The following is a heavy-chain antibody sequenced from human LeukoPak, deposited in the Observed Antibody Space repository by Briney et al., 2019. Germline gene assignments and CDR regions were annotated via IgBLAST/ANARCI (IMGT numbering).Heavy chain of an antibody. D-gene: IGHD6-25*01. J-gene: IGHJ4*02. V-gene: IGHV3-23*01. CDR2: ISGSGGST. CDR1: GFTFSSYA. CDR3: TRAAKTDIDY. Sequence: GGSLTLSCAASGFTFSSYAMSWVRQAPGKGLEWVSAISGSGGSTYYADSVKGRFTISRDNSKNTLYLQMNSLRVEDTAVYYCTRAAKTDIDYWGQGTLVTVSS.